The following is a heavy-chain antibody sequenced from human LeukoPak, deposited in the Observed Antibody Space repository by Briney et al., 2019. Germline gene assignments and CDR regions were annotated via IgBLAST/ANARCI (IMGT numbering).Heavy chain of an antibody. Sequence: RASVKVSCKASGYTFTGYYMHWVRQAPGQGLEWMGWINPNSGGTNYAQKFQGRVTMTRDTSISTAYMELSRLRSDDTAVYYCARASRTWEVLPFDPWGQGTLVTVSS. CDR1: GYTFTGYY. CDR2: INPNSGGT. J-gene: IGHJ5*02. D-gene: IGHD1-26*01. CDR3: ARASRTWEVLPFDP. V-gene: IGHV1-2*02.